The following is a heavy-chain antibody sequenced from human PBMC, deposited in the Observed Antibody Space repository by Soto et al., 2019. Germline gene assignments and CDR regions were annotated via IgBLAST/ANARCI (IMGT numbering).Heavy chain of an antibody. Sequence: GASVTVSCEPSGYTFTGYYMHWVRQAPGQGLEWMGWINPNSGGTNYAQKVQGWVTMTRDTSISTAYMELSRLRSDDTAVYYCAREVRQWLYQPWSGMDVWGQGTTVTVSS. V-gene: IGHV1-2*04. CDR3: AREVRQWLYQPWSGMDV. J-gene: IGHJ6*02. CDR2: INPNSGGT. D-gene: IGHD6-19*01. CDR1: GYTFTGYY.